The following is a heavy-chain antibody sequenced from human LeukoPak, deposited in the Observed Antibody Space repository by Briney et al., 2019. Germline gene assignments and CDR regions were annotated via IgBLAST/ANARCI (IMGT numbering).Heavy chain of an antibody. CDR1: GFTFSSYS. J-gene: IGHJ3*01. CDR2: ISSSSSTI. Sequence: GGSLRLSCAASGFTFSSYSMNWVRQAPGKGLKWVSYISSSSSTIYYADSVKGRFTISRDNAKNSLYLQMNSPRAEDTAVYYCARRHLKTTVVRGTMGSFGLWGQGTMVTVSS. V-gene: IGHV3-48*01. D-gene: IGHD3-10*01. CDR3: ARRHLKTTVVRGTMGSFGL.